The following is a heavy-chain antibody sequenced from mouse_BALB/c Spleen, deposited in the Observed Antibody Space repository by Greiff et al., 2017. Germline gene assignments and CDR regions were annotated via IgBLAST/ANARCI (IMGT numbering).Heavy chain of an antibody. Sequence: VQLQQSGPGLVAPSQSLSITCTVSGFSLTSYGVHWVRQPPGKGLEWLGVIWAGGSTNYNSALMSRLSISKDNSKSQVFLKMNSLQTDDTAMYYCARADGLRLHYYAMDYWGQGTSVTVSS. CDR3: ARADGLRLHYYAMDY. D-gene: IGHD1-2*01. CDR1: GFSLTSYG. CDR2: IWAGGST. V-gene: IGHV2-9*02. J-gene: IGHJ4*01.